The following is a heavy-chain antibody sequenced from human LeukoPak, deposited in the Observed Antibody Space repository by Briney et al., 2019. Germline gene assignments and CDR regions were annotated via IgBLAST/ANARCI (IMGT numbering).Heavy chain of an antibody. CDR3: ARRLAQYDCFDP. V-gene: IGHV6-1*01. CDR1: GDSVSSNSVT. CDR2: TYYRSMWYN. Sequence: SQTLSLTCAISGDSVSSNSVTWNWIRQSPSRGLEWLGRTYYRSMWYNDYAVSVRGRITVNPDTSKNQFSLHLNSVTPEDTAVYYCARRLAQYDCFDPWGQGILVTVSS. D-gene: IGHD3-9*01. J-gene: IGHJ5*02.